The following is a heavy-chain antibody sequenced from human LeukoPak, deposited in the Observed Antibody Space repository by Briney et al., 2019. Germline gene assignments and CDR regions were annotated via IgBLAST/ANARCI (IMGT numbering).Heavy chain of an antibody. CDR1: GYTFTSYY. J-gene: IGHJ4*02. Sequence: ASVKVSCKASGYTFTSYYMHWVRQAPGQGLEWMGIINPSGGSTSYAQKFQGRVTMTEDTSTDTAYMELSSLRSEDTAVYYCASVIGATGDLYYFDYWGQGTLVTVSS. CDR2: INPSGGST. CDR3: ASVIGATGDLYYFDY. V-gene: IGHV1-46*01. D-gene: IGHD7-27*01.